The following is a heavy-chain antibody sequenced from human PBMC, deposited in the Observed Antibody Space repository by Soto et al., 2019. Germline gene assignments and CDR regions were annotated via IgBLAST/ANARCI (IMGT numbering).Heavy chain of an antibody. V-gene: IGHV3-23*01. J-gene: IGHJ6*03. CDR3: AKGIVVVPAADYYMDV. Sequence: GESLRLSCAASGFTFSSYAMSWVRQAPGKGLEWVSAISGSGGSTYYADSVKGRFTISGDNSKNTLYLQMNSLRAEDTAVYYCAKGIVVVPAADYYMDVWGKGTTVTVSS. CDR2: ISGSGGST. CDR1: GFTFSSYA. D-gene: IGHD2-2*01.